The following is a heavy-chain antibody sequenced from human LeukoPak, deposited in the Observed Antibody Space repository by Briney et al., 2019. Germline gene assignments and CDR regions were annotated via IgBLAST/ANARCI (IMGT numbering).Heavy chain of an antibody. CDR3: ARFSSWYKDEYFQH. D-gene: IGHD6-13*01. J-gene: IGHJ1*01. V-gene: IGHV1-69*06. CDR2: IIPIFGTA. Sequence: SVKVSCKASGGTFSSYAISWVRQAPGQGLEWMGRIIPIFGTASYAQKFQGRVTITADKSTSTAYMELSSLRSEDTAVYYCARFSSWYKDEYFQHWGQGTLVTVSS. CDR1: GGTFSSYA.